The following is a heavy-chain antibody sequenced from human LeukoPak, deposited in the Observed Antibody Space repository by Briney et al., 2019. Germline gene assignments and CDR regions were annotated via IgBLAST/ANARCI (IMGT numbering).Heavy chain of an antibody. CDR3: AKDAGATGDYFDY. V-gene: IGHV3-30*18. CDR1: GFTFSSYG. Sequence: GGSLRLSCAASGFTFSSYGMHWVRQAPGKGLEWVAVISYDGNNEFYPDSVKGRFTISRDNSKNTLYLQMNSLRAEDTAVYYCAKDAGATGDYFDYWGQGTLVTVSS. J-gene: IGHJ4*02. D-gene: IGHD7-27*01. CDR2: ISYDGNNE.